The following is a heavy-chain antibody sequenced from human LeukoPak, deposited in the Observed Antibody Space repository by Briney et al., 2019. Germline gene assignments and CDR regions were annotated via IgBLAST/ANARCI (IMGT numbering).Heavy chain of an antibody. CDR1: GGSISSYY. V-gene: IGHV4-4*07. J-gene: IGHJ4*02. D-gene: IGHD1-26*01. CDR3: VRAGQGWWELPMGRY. CDR2: IYTSGRT. Sequence: PSETLSLTCNVSGGSISSYYWSWIRQPAGKGLEWIGRIYTSGRTNYNPSLKSRVTMSVDTSKNQFSLKLSSVTAADTAVYYCVRAGQGWWELPMGRYWGQGTLVTVSS.